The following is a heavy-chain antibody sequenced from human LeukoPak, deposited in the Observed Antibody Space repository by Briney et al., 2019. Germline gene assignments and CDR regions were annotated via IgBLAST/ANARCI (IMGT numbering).Heavy chain of an antibody. V-gene: IGHV1-18*01. CDR3: AREWDSSSWAVVTALGSYFDY. CDR1: GYTFTSYG. Sequence: HGASVKVSCKASGYTFTSYGISWVRQAPGQGLEWMGWISAYNGNTNYAQKLQGRVTMTTDTSTSTAYMELRSLRSDDTAVYYCAREWDSSSWAVVTALGSYFDYWGQGTLVTVSS. J-gene: IGHJ4*02. D-gene: IGHD6-13*01. CDR2: ISAYNGNT.